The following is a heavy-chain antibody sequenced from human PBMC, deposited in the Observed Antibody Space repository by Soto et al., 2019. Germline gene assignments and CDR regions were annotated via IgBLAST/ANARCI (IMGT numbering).Heavy chain of an antibody. Sequence: ASETLSLTCTVSGGSISSYYWSWIRQPPGKGLEWIGYIYYSGSTNYNPSLKSRVTISVDTSKNQFSLKLSSVTAADTAVYYCAREGTRWFDPWGQGTLVTVSS. V-gene: IGHV4-59*01. CDR3: AREGTRWFDP. J-gene: IGHJ5*02. CDR2: IYYSGST. CDR1: GGSISSYY.